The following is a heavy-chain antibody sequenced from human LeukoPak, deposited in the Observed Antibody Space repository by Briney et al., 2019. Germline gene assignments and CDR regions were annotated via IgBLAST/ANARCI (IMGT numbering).Heavy chain of an antibody. CDR1: GFTFSTYG. CDR3: RGQLLSAFDI. D-gene: IGHD2-2*01. V-gene: IGHV3-30*03. J-gene: IGHJ3*02. Sequence: GRSLRLSCAASGFTFSTYGMHWVRQAPGKGLEWVAVISFDGSNKYYADSVKGRFTISRDNSKNTLYLQMNSLRAEDTAVHYCRGQLLSAFDIWGQGTMVTVSS. CDR2: ISFDGSNK.